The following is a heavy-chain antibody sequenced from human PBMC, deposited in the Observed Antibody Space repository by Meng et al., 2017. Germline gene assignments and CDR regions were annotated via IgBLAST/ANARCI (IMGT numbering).Heavy chain of an antibody. CDR2: VYYSGST. V-gene: IGHV4-59*08. CDR3: ARHYSGTTAPLPFDY. CDR1: GGSISSYY. D-gene: IGHD1/OR15-1a*01. Sequence: QVQLRESGPGLVKPSETPSPTCTVSGGSISSYYWSWIRRPPGKGLEGIAYVYYSGSTEYTPSLKSKVTILVDMSKTQFSLKLSSVTAADTALYYCARHYSGTTAPLPFDYWGQGTLVTVSS. J-gene: IGHJ4*02.